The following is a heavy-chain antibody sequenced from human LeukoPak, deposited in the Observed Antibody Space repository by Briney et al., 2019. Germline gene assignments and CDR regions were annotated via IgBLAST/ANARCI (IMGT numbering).Heavy chain of an antibody. V-gene: IGHV1-3*01. CDR1: GYTFTSYA. J-gene: IGHJ4*02. CDR3: ARVISMVRGVSFDY. CDR2: INAGNGNT. Sequence: ASVKVSCKASGYTFTSYAMHWVRQAPGQRLEWMGWINAGNGNTKYSQKFQGRVTITRDTSASTAYMELSSLRSEDTAVYYCARVISMVRGVSFDYWGQGALVTVSS. D-gene: IGHD3-10*01.